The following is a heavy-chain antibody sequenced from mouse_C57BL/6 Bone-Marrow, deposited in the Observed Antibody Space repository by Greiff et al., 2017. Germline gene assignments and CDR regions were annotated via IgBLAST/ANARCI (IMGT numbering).Heavy chain of an antibody. D-gene: IGHD1-1*01. Sequence: QFQLQQSGAELVKPGASVKLSCKASGYTFTSYWMHWVKQRPGQGLEWIGMIHPNSGSTNYNEKFKSKATLTVDKSSSTAYMQLSSLTSEDSAVYYCARPLRWYFDVWGTGTTVTVSS. CDR1: GYTFTSYW. CDR2: IHPNSGST. J-gene: IGHJ1*03. CDR3: ARPLRWYFDV. V-gene: IGHV1-64*01.